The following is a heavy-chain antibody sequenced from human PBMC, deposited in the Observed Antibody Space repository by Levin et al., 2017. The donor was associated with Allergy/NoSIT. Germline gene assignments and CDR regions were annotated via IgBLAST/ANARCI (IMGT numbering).Heavy chain of an antibody. CDR1: GFTFSGSA. Sequence: GGSLRLSCAASGFTFSGSAMHWVRQASGKGLEWVGRIRSKANSYATAYAASVKGRFTISRDDSKNTAYLQMNSLKTEDTAVYYCTRHPPPDNSRDYDYGMDGWGQGTTVTVSS. D-gene: IGHD1-20*01. CDR2: IRSKANSYAT. J-gene: IGHJ6*02. V-gene: IGHV3-73*01. CDR3: TRHPPPDNSRDYDYGMDG.